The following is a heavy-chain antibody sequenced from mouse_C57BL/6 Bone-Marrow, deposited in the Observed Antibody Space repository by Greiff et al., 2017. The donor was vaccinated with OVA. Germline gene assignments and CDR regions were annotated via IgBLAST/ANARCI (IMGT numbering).Heavy chain of an antibody. D-gene: IGHD2-4*01. V-gene: IGHV1-81*01. CDR1: GYTFTSYG. CDR3: ARMINWYFDV. Sequence: VKLQESGAELARPGASVKLSCKASGYTFTSYGISWVKQRPGQGLEWIGEIYPRSGNTYYNEKFKGKATLTADKSSSTAYMELRSLTSEDSAVYFCARMINWYFDVWGTGTTVTVSA. J-gene: IGHJ1*03. CDR2: IYPRSGNT.